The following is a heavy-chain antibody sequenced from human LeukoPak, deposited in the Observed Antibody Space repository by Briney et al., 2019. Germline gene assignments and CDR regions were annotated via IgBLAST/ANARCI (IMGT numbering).Heavy chain of an antibody. Sequence: GASVKVSCKASGYTFTSYGISWVRQAPGQGLEWMGRIIPILGIANYAQKFQGRVTITADESTSTAYMELSSLRSEDTAVYYCASGGGRSGPWAYWGQGTLVTVSS. J-gene: IGHJ4*02. CDR2: IIPILGIA. D-gene: IGHD6-19*01. CDR1: GYTFTSYG. CDR3: ASGGGRSGPWAY. V-gene: IGHV1-69*04.